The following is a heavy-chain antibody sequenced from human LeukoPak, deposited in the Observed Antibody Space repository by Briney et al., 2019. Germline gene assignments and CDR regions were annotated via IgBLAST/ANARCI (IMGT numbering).Heavy chain of an antibody. CDR2: IYYSGST. Sequence: SETLSLTCTVSGGSVSSSSYYWGWIRLPPGKGLEWIGNIYYSGSTYYNPSLKSRVTISVDTSKNQFSLKVSSVTAADTAVYYCAGSRTISDYWGQGTLVTVSS. J-gene: IGHJ4*02. CDR3: AGSRTISDY. CDR1: GGSVSSSSYY. V-gene: IGHV4-39*01. D-gene: IGHD1-7*01.